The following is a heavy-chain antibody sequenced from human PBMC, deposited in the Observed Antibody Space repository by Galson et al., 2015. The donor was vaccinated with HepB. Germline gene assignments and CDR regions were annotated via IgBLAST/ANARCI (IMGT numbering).Heavy chain of an antibody. J-gene: IGHJ1*01. V-gene: IGHV3-23*01. CDR3: ATDKWSYHYDNTGYLSS. D-gene: IGHD3-22*01. CDR1: GFSFRGSA. CDR2: ATGSGVTT. Sequence: SLRLSCATSGFSFRGSAMSWVRQAPGRGLEWVSVATGSGVTTYYADFAKGRFTISRDNSKSTLYLQMNNLTAADTAVYFCATDKWSYHYDNTGYLSSWGQGTLVSVSS.